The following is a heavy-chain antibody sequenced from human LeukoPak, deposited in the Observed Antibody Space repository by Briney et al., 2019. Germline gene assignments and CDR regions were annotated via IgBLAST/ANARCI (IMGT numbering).Heavy chain of an antibody. Sequence: GASVKVSCKASGYTFTSYGISWVRQAPGQGLEWMGWISAYNGNTNYAQKLQGRVTMTTDTSTSTAYMELRSLRSDDTAVYYCARDFWFGELLSSGFDYWGQGTLVTVSS. V-gene: IGHV1-18*01. CDR1: GYTFTSYG. J-gene: IGHJ4*02. D-gene: IGHD3-10*01. CDR2: ISAYNGNT. CDR3: ARDFWFGELLSSGFDY.